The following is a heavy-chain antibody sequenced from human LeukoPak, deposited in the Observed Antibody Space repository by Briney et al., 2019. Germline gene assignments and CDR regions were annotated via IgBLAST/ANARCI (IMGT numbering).Heavy chain of an antibody. V-gene: IGHV4-34*01. D-gene: IGHD6-13*01. Sequence: SETLSLTCAVYGGSFSGYYWSWIREPPGKGLEWIGEINHSGSTNYNPSLKSRVTISGDTCKNQCSLKLSSVTAADTAVYYCAGMRVSDIAAAGISHYMDVWGKGTTVTVSS. CDR2: INHSGST. CDR3: AGMRVSDIAAAGISHYMDV. J-gene: IGHJ6*03. CDR1: GGSFSGYY.